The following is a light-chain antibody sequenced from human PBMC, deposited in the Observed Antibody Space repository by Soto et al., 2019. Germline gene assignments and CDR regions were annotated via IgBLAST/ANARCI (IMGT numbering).Light chain of an antibody. CDR3: QQYNNWPLT. CDR1: QSVSDR. V-gene: IGKV3-15*01. CDR2: AAS. J-gene: IGKJ3*01. Sequence: EIVMTQSPDTLSVCPGERATVSCRASQSVSDRVVWYQQKSGQAPSLLIYAASTRAAGVPARFSGSGSGAEFTLTISSLQSEDFAVYYCQQYNNWPLTFGPGTKVDI.